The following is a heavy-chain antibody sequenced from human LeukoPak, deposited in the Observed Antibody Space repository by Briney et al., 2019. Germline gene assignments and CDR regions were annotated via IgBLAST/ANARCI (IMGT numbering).Heavy chain of an antibody. CDR2: ISSSSSTI. CDR3: ASSSQQLVPDAFDI. CDR1: GFTFSKYS. V-gene: IGHV3-48*02. J-gene: IGHJ3*02. D-gene: IGHD6-13*01. Sequence: GSLRLSFAASGFTFSKYSMNLVRQAPGKGPEWVSYISSSSSTIYYADSVKGRFTISRDNAKNSLYLQMNSLRDEDMAVYYCASSSQQLVPDAFDIWGQGTMVTVSS.